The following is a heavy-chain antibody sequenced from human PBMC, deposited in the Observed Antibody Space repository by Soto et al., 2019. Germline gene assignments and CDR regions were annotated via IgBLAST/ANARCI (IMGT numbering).Heavy chain of an antibody. J-gene: IGHJ6*02. CDR3: ARTLLYCSSTSCHYYYYYGMDV. Sequence: PSETLSLTCAVYGGSFSGYYWSWIRQPPGKGLEWIGEINHSGSTNYNPSLKSRVTISVDTSKNQFSLKLSSVTAADTAVYYCARTLLYCSSTSCHYYYYYGMDVWGQGTTATVSS. CDR1: GGSFSGYY. CDR2: INHSGST. V-gene: IGHV4-34*01. D-gene: IGHD2-2*01.